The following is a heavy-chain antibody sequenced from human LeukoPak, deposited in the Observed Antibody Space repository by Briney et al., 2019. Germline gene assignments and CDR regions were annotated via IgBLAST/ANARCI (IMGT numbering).Heavy chain of an antibody. V-gene: IGHV4-4*09. CDR2: IYTSGST. CDR3: ASVKTDFWSGPYNYYYMDV. J-gene: IGHJ6*03. Sequence: SETLSLTCTVSGGSISSYYWSWIRQPPGKGLEWIGYIYTSGSTNYNPSLKSRVTISVDTSKNQFSLKLSSVTAADTAVYYCASVKTDFWSGPYNYYYMDVWGKGTTVTVSS. D-gene: IGHD3-3*01. CDR1: GGSISSYY.